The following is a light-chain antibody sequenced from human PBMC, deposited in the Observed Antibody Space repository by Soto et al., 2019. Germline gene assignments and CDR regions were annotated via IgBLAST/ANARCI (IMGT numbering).Light chain of an antibody. Sequence: QSVLTQPPSVSGAPGQSVTISCTGSSCNIGAGYYVHWYQQLPGTAPKLLIYGNSNRPSGVPDRFSGSKSGTSASLAITGLQAEDEADYYCQSYDSSLTVVFGGGTKLTVL. CDR3: QSYDSSLTVV. CDR1: SCNIGAGYY. V-gene: IGLV1-40*01. J-gene: IGLJ2*01. CDR2: GNS.